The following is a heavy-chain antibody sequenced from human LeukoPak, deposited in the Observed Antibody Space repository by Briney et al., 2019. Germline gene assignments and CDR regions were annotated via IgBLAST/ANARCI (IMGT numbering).Heavy chain of an antibody. CDR1: GYSFTNYW. V-gene: IGHV5-51*01. J-gene: IGHJ3*02. Sequence: GESLKISCKGSGYSFTNYWIGWVRQMPGKGLEWMGIIYPGDSDTRYSPSFQGQVTISADKSISTAYLQWSTLKASDTAMYYCARTGYSSGWYGGFDIWGQATLVTVSS. CDR3: ARTGYSSGWYGGFDI. CDR2: IYPGDSDT. D-gene: IGHD6-19*01.